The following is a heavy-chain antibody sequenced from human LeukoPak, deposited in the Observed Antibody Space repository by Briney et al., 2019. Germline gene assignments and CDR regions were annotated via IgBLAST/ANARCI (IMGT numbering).Heavy chain of an antibody. D-gene: IGHD6-19*01. V-gene: IGHV3-23*01. CDR1: GFTFSSYA. Sequence: PGGSLRLSCAASGFTFSSYAMSWVRQAPGKGLEWVSSISASGGSTYYADSVKGRFTISRDNSKNTLYLQMNSLRAEDTAVYYCAKAYSSGWSPFDYWGQGTLVTVSS. CDR2: ISASGGST. CDR3: AKAYSSGWSPFDY. J-gene: IGHJ4*02.